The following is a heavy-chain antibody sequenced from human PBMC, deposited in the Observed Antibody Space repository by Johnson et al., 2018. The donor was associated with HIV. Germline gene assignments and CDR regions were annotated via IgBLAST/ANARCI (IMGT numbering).Heavy chain of an antibody. V-gene: IGHV3-7*05. CDR3: ARGPSQLYWPDVAFDI. D-gene: IGHD2-8*02. CDR2: ITQAGGEK. CDR1: GFTFSSYW. Sequence: VQLVESGGGLVQPGGSLRLSCATSGFTFSSYWMSWVRQAPGKGLDWVANITQAGGEKYYVDSVKGRFTISRDNAKNSLYLQMNSLRAEDPAVYYCARGPSQLYWPDVAFDIWGQGTTVTVSS. J-gene: IGHJ3*02.